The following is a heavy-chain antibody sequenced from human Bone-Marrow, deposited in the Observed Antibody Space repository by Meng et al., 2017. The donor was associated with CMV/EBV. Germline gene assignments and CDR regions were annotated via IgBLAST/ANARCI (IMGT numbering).Heavy chain of an antibody. CDR1: GYTFTGYY. J-gene: IGHJ4*02. Sequence: ASVKVSCKASGYTFTGYYMHWVRQAPGQGLEWMGWINPNSGGTNYAQKFQGRVTMTRDTSISTAYMELSSLRSEDTAVYYCAGRYCSGGSCRYTPFDYWGQGTLVTVSS. CDR3: AGRYCSGGSCRYTPFDY. D-gene: IGHD2-15*01. CDR2: INPNSGGT. V-gene: IGHV1-2*02.